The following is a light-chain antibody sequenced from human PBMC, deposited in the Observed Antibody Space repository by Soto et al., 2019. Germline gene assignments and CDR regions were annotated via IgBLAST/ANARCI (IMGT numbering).Light chain of an antibody. CDR2: AAS. V-gene: IGKV1-39*01. J-gene: IGKJ1*01. CDR1: QSISSY. CDR3: QQSYSTPWT. Sequence: DIQMTQSPSYLSASVGDRVNITCRASQSISSYLNWYQQKPGKAPKLLIYAASSLQSGVPSRFSGSGSGTDFTLTISSLQPEDFATYYCQQSYSTPWTFGQGTKV.